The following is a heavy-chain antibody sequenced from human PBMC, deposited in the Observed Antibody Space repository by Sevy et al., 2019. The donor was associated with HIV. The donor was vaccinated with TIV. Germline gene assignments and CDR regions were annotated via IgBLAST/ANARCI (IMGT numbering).Heavy chain of an antibody. CDR3: ARRGERSLYYYYYGMDV. V-gene: IGHV4-39*01. J-gene: IGHJ6*02. Sequence: SETLSLTCTVSGGSISSSSYYWGWIRQPPGKGLEWIGSINYSGSTYYNPSLKSRVTISVDTSKNQFSLKLSSVTAADTAVYYCARRGERSLYYYYYGMDVWGQGTTVTVSS. D-gene: IGHD1-26*01. CDR2: INYSGST. CDR1: GGSISSSSYY.